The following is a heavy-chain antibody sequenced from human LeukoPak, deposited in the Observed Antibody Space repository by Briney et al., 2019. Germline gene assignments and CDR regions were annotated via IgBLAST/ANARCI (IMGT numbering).Heavy chain of an antibody. J-gene: IGHJ4*02. D-gene: IGHD3-3*01. V-gene: IGHV4-38-2*02. Sequence: SETLSLTCTVSGYSISNGYYWGWIRQPPGRGLEWVGSIYHRGSTYYNPSLRSRVTISLDRSKKKFSLKLTSVTAADTAVYFCARGAEYYAIWRGYAGYSDYWGQGISVTVSS. CDR3: ARGAEYYAIWRGYAGYSDY. CDR2: IYHRGST. CDR1: GYSISNGYY.